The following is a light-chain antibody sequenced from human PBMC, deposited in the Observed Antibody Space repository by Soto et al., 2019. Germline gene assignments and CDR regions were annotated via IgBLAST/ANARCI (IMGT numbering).Light chain of an antibody. J-gene: IGKJ2*01. CDR2: GVS. Sequence: EIVMTQSPATLSVSPGERATLSCRASQNVNFNVAWYQQKPGQAPSLLISGVSTRASGVPPRFSGSGSGTDFTLTISGLQSEDFAIYYCQQYNNWPRTFGQGTNLEI. CDR1: QNVNFN. CDR3: QQYNNWPRT. V-gene: IGKV3-15*01.